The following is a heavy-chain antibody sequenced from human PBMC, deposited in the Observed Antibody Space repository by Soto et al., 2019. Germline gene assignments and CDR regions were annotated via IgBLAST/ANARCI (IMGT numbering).Heavy chain of an antibody. D-gene: IGHD5-18*01. V-gene: IGHV3-53*01. CDR2: IYSGGST. Sequence: GGSLRLSCAASGFTVSSNYMSWVRQAPGKGLEWVSVIYSGGSTYYADSVKGRFTISRDNSKNTLYLQMNSLRAEDTAVYYCARTKVDTAMDDYYYYGMDVWGQGTTVTVSS. J-gene: IGHJ6*02. CDR3: ARTKVDTAMDDYYYYGMDV. CDR1: GFTVSSNY.